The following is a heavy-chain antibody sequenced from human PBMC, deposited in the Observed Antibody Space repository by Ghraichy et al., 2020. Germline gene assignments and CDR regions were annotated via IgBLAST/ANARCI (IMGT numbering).Heavy chain of an antibody. D-gene: IGHD6-13*01. CDR1: GFTFSSYS. V-gene: IGHV3-21*01. CDR3: ARDLGSSSWYTRYFDL. J-gene: IGHJ2*01. CDR2: ISSSSSYI. Sequence: GGSLRLSCAASGFTFSSYSMNWVRQAPGKGLEWVSSISSSSSYIYYADSVKGRFTISRDNAKNSLYLQMNSLRAEDTAVYYCARDLGSSSWYTRYFDLWGRGTLVTVSS.